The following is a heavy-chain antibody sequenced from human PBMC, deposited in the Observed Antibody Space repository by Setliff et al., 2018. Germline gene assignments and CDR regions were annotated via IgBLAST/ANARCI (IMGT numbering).Heavy chain of an antibody. Sequence: GASVKVSCKASGYTFTSYGISWVRQAPGQGLEWMGWISAYNGNTNYAQKLQGRVTMTTDESTSTAYMELSSLTSEDTAVYYCAKRGPYCSGGTCHYYFDYWGQGTLVTVSS. CDR1: GYTFTSYG. J-gene: IGHJ4*02. V-gene: IGHV1-18*01. CDR2: ISAYNGNT. CDR3: AKRGPYCSGGTCHYYFDY. D-gene: IGHD2-15*01.